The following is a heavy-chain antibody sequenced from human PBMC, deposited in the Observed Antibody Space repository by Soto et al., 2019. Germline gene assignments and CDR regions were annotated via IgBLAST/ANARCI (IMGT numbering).Heavy chain of an antibody. J-gene: IGHJ6*02. CDR3: AGVDYGDYEELAV. D-gene: IGHD4-17*01. CDR1: DGSISDYN. V-gene: IGHV4-59*01. CDR2: VYYSGHT. Sequence: QVHLQESGPGLVKPSETLSLTCTVSDGSISDYNWSWIRQPPGGGLEWIGNVYYSGHTTYNSSLKSRVTISIDTSNTQFSLRVTSVTAADTAVYYCAGVDYGDYEELAVWGQGTTVTVS.